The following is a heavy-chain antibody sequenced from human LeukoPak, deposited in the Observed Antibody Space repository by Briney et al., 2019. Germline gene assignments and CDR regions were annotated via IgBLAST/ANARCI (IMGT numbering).Heavy chain of an antibody. D-gene: IGHD3-3*01. CDR2: IYSSGST. J-gene: IGHJ3*02. CDR1: GGSISSYY. Sequence: SETLSLTCTVSGGSISSYYWSWIRQPAGKGLEWIGRIYSSGSTNYNPSLKSRVTMSVDTSKNQFSLELSSVTAADTAVYYCARPSVIGGSGYYSAFDIWGQGTMVTVSS. CDR3: ARPSVIGGSGYYSAFDI. V-gene: IGHV4-4*07.